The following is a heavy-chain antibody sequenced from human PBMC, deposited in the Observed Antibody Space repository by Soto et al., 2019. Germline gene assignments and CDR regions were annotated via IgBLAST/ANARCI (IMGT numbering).Heavy chain of an antibody. CDR2: IWYDGSNK. CDR3: ARDNSSSWYGKTNWFDP. CDR1: GFTFSSYG. D-gene: IGHD6-13*01. V-gene: IGHV3-33*01. J-gene: IGHJ5*02. Sequence: QVQLVESGGGVVQPGRSLRLSCAASGFTFSSYGMHWFRLAQGKGLEWVAVIWYDGSNKYYADSVKGRFTISRDNSKNTLYLQMNSLRAEDTAVYYCARDNSSSWYGKTNWFDPWGQGTLVIVSS.